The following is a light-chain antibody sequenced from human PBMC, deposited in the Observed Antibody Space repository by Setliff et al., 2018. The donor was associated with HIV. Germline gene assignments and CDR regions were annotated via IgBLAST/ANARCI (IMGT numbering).Light chain of an antibody. V-gene: IGLV2-11*01. J-gene: IGLJ1*01. CDR3: CSYAGSYSDV. CDR1: SSDVGGYDY. Sequence: QPALTQPRSVSGSPGQSVTISCGGTSSDVGGYDYVSWYQQHPGKAPKLMIYDVSKRPSGVPDRFSGSKSGNTASLTISGLQAEDEADYYCCSYAGSYSDVFGAGTKVTVL. CDR2: DVS.